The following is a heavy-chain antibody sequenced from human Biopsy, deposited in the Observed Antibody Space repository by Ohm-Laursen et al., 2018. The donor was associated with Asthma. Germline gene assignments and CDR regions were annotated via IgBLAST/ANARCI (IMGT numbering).Heavy chain of an antibody. CDR2: ISWNSGNI. CDR3: AKSADYYDSTDYLDF. CDR1: GFTFDDYG. V-gene: IGHV3-9*01. D-gene: IGHD3-22*01. J-gene: IGHJ4*01. Sequence: SLRLSCSAAGFTFDDYGMSWVRQAPGKGLDWVSSISWNSGNIDYAVSVKGRFTISRDNAKNSLYLQMQSLRPEDTAFYYCAKSADYYDSTDYLDFWGRGTLVTVSS.